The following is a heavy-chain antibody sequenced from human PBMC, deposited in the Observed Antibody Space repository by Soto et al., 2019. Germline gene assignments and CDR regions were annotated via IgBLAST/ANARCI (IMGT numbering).Heavy chain of an antibody. J-gene: IGHJ4*02. D-gene: IGHD6-6*01. Sequence: GGSLRLSCAASGFTFSNYAMNWVRQAPGKGLEWVSAISAGGSNTDYADSVKGRFTISSDNSKNTLYLQMNSLRAEDTAVYYCAKEYSTSFDYWGQGTLVTVS. V-gene: IGHV3-23*01. CDR3: AKEYSTSFDY. CDR1: GFTFSNYA. CDR2: ISAGGSNT.